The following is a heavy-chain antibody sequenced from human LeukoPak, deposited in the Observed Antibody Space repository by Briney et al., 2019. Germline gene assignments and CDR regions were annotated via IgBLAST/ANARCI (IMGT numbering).Heavy chain of an antibody. J-gene: IGHJ5*02. CDR2: IYYSGST. Sequence: SETLSLTCTVSGGSISSYYWSWIRQPPGKGLEWIGYIYYSGSTNYNPSLKSRVTISVDTSKNQFSLKLSSVTAADTAVYYCARDRRWGNYVIGFDPWGQGTLVTVSS. CDR1: GGSISSYY. V-gene: IGHV4-59*01. CDR3: ARDRRWGNYVIGFDP. D-gene: IGHD1-7*01.